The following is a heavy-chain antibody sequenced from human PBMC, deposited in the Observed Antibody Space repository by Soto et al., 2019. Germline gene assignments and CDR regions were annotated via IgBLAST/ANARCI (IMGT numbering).Heavy chain of an antibody. V-gene: IGHV4-59*01. J-gene: IGHJ4*02. Sequence: SETLSLTCTVSGGSISSYYWSWIRQPPGKGLEWIGYIYYSGSTNYNPSLKSRVTISVDTSKNQFSLKLSSVTAADTAVYYCAGLGAFDLLLEVHYFAYWGQGTLVTVSS. CDR1: GGSISSYY. CDR3: AGLGAFDLLLEVHYFAY. D-gene: IGHD3-9*01. CDR2: IYYSGST.